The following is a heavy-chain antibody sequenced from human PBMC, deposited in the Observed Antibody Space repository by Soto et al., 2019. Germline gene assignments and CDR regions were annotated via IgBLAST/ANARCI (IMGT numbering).Heavy chain of an antibody. J-gene: IGHJ5*02. Sequence: SETLSLTCTVSGGSISSYYWSWIRQPAGKGLEWIGRIYTSGSTNYNPSLKSRVTMSVDTSKNQFSLKLSSVTAADTAVYYCARDRSSSSRGDWFDPWGQGTLVTVSS. CDR2: IYTSGST. V-gene: IGHV4-4*07. CDR3: ARDRSSSSRGDWFDP. CDR1: GGSISSYY. D-gene: IGHD6-6*01.